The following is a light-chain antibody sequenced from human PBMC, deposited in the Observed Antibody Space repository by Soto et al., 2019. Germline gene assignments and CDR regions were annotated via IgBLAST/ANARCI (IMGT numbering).Light chain of an antibody. CDR1: QDISNY. J-gene: IGKJ4*01. Sequence: DIQMTQSPSSLSASVGDRVTITCQASQDISNYINWYQQKPGKAPQLLIYATYHLETGVPSRFSGSGSGTDFTITISSLQPGDLGTYFCQQYDDRPLTFGGGTKVERK. CDR2: ATY. CDR3: QQYDDRPLT. V-gene: IGKV1-33*01.